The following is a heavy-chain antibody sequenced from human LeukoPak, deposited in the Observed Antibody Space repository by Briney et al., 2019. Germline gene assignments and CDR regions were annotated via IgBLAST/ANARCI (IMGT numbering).Heavy chain of an antibody. J-gene: IGHJ4*02. V-gene: IGHV1-69*04. CDR1: GGTFSSYA. CDR3: ARDLRGSSSWYDY. Sequence: SVKVSCKASGGTFSSYAISWVRQAPGQGLEWMGRIIPILGIINYSQKFQGRVTITADKSTSTAYMELSSLRSEDTAVYYCARDLRGSSSWYDYWGQGTLVTVSS. D-gene: IGHD6-13*01. CDR2: IIPILGII.